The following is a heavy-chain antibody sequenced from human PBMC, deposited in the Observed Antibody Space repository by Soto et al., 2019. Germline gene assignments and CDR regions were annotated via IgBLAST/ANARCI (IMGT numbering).Heavy chain of an antibody. D-gene: IGHD6-13*01. Sequence: QVQLVQSGAEVKKPGASVKVSCKASGYTFTSYDINWVRQATGQGLEWMGWMNPNSGNTGYAQKFQGRVTMTRNTAISTAYMELSSLRSEDTAVYYCWLAAGALDLKWFDPWGQGTLVTVSS. CDR3: WLAAGALDLKWFDP. CDR1: GYTFTSYD. V-gene: IGHV1-8*01. J-gene: IGHJ5*02. CDR2: MNPNSGNT.